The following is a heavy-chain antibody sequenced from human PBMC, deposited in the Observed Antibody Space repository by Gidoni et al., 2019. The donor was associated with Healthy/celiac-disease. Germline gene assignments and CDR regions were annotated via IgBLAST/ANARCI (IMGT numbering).Heavy chain of an antibody. CDR2: ISGSGGST. CDR3: AKVNRPGSGSFDDY. D-gene: IGHD3-10*01. J-gene: IGHJ4*02. V-gene: IGHV3-23*01. CDR1: GFTFSSYA. Sequence: EVQLLESGGGLVQPGGSLRLSWAASGFTFSSYAMSGVRQAPGKGLEWGSAISGSGGSTYYADSVKGRFTISRDNSKNTLYLQMNSLRAEDTAVYYCAKVNRPGSGSFDDYWGQGTLVTVSS.